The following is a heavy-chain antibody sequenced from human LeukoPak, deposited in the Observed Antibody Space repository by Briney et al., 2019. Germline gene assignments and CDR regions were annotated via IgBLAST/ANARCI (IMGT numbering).Heavy chain of an antibody. J-gene: IGHJ4*02. CDR1: GFTFSSYG. CDR3: AKQGDSRNWYVSDY. D-gene: IGHD6-13*01. Sequence: GGSLRLSCSASGFTFSSYGMHWVRQAPGKGLEWVAVISYDGNNKWYADSVRGRVTISRDNSKNTLYLQMNRLRAEDTAVYYCAKQGDSRNWYVSDYWGQGTLVTVSS. V-gene: IGHV3-30*18. CDR2: ISYDGNNK.